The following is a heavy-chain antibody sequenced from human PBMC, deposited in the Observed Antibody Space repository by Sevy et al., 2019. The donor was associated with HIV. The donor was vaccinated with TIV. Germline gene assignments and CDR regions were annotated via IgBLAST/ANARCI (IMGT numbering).Heavy chain of an antibody. V-gene: IGHV4-59*01. J-gene: IGHJ4*02. CDR3: ARDLSGWHGGYFDF. Sequence: SETLSLTCTVSSGSISTYYWSWIRQPPGKGLEWIGYIYYSGSTNYNPSLKNRVTISVDTSKNQFSLRLSSVTAADTAVYYCARDLSGWHGGYFDFRGQGSLVTVSS. CDR1: SGSISTYY. D-gene: IGHD6-19*01. CDR2: IYYSGST.